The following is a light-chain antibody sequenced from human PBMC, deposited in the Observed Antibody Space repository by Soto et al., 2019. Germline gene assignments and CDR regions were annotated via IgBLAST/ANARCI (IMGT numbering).Light chain of an antibody. Sequence: QSVLTQPPSVSGAPGQRVTISCTGSSSNIGAGYDVHWYQQLPGTAPKLLIYGNSNRPSGVPDRFSGTKSGTSASLAITGLQAEDEADYYCQSYDSSLREVFATGSKLTVL. V-gene: IGLV1-40*01. CDR1: SSNIGAGYD. CDR3: QSYDSSLREV. J-gene: IGLJ1*01. CDR2: GNS.